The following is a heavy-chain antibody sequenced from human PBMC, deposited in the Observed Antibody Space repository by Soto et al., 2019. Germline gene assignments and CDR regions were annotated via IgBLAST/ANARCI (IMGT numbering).Heavy chain of an antibody. V-gene: IGHV4-30-2*01. Sequence: QVQLQESGSGLVKPSQTLVLTCTVSGDSISRDGYSWSWLRQPPGKGLEWIGYIYHSGATYYNPSLKSRVTTSVAKSKNQFSLRLASVTAADTAVYYCAREMSYYFDSWGHGTLVTVSS. CDR2: IYHSGAT. J-gene: IGHJ4*01. CDR1: GDSISRDGYS. CDR3: AREMSYYFDS.